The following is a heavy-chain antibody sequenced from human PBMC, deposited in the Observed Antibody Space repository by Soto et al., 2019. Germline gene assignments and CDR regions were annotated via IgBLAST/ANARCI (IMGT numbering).Heavy chain of an antibody. CDR2: IYYSGST. D-gene: IGHD3-3*01. CDR1: GGSVSSGSYY. V-gene: IGHV4-61*01. CDR3: ARGLRYDFWSGYRPYNWFDP. J-gene: IGHJ5*02. Sequence: PSETLSLTCTVSGGSVSSGSYYWSWIRQPPGKGLEWIGYIYYSGSTNYNPSLKSRVTISVDTSKNQLSLKLRSVTAADTAVYYCARGLRYDFWSGYRPYNWFDPWGQGTLVTVSS.